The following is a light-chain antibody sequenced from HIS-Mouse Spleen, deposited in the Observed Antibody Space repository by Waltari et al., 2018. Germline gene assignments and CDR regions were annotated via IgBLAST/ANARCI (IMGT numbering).Light chain of an antibody. CDR2: EDS. CDR1: AFPTKY. V-gene: IGLV3-10*01. Sequence: SYELTHPPSAGVSPGQTARITGSGNAFPTKYPYWYQQNSGQAPVLVIYEDSKRPSGIPERFSGSSSGTMATLTISGAQVEDEADYYCYSTDSSGNHRVFGGGTKLTVL. J-gene: IGLJ2*01. CDR3: YSTDSSGNHRV.